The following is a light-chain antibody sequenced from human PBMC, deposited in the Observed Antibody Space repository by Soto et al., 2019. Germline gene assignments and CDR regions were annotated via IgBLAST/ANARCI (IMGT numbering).Light chain of an antibody. V-gene: IGKV4-1*01. J-gene: IGKJ5*01. Sequence: DIVMTQSPDSLAVSLGERATINCKSSQSVLYSSNNKNYLAWFQQKPGQPPKLLIYWASTRGSGVPDRFSGSGSGTDFTLTINNLQAEDVAVYYCQQYHSDPITFGQGTRLE. CDR2: WAS. CDR1: QSVLYSSNNKNY. CDR3: QQYHSDPIT.